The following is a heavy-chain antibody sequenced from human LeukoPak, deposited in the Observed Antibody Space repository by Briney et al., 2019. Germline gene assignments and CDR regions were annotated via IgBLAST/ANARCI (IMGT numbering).Heavy chain of an antibody. V-gene: IGHV3-30-3*01. Sequence: GRSLRLSCVPSTFTFSNSVMHWVRQAPGKGLEWVSAISIDGNAKFYADSVRGRITISRDNSKNTLYLEMKSLSAEDTAVYYCAKEVRTSGRAGIFGYWGQGTLVTVSS. D-gene: IGHD2-2*01. CDR3: AKEVRTSGRAGIFGY. CDR2: ISIDGNAK. CDR1: TFTFSNSV. J-gene: IGHJ4*02.